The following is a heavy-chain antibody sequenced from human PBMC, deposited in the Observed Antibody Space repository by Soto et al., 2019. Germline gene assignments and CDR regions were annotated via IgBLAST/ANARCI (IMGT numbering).Heavy chain of an antibody. CDR1: GFTFSSYS. Sequence: GGSLRLSCAASGFTFSSYSMNWVRQAPGKGLEWVSSISSSSSYIYYADSVKGRFTISRDNAKNSLYLQMNSLRAEDTAVYFCASRGGSSTSCYADYWGKGALVTVSS. D-gene: IGHD2-2*01. V-gene: IGHV3-21*01. J-gene: IGHJ4*02. CDR3: ASRGGSSTSCYADY. CDR2: ISSSSSYI.